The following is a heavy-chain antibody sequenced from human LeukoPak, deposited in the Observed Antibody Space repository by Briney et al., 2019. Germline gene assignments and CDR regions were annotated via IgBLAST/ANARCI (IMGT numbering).Heavy chain of an antibody. D-gene: IGHD3-22*01. CDR3: ARRPLDYDSSGSSFDY. Sequence: SQTLSLTCTVSGGSISSGGYYWSWIRQHPGKGLEWIEYIYYSGSTYYNPSLKSRVTIPVDTSKNQFSLKLSSVTAADTAVYYCARRPLDYDSSGSSFDYWGQGTLVTVSS. J-gene: IGHJ4*02. V-gene: IGHV4-31*03. CDR2: IYYSGST. CDR1: GGSISSGGYY.